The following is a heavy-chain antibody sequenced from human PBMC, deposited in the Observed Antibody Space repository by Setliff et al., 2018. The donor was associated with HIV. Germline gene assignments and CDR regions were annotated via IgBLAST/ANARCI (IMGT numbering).Heavy chain of an antibody. CDR1: GFTFSSYN. CDR2: IDSSSTTI. Sequence: GGSLRLSCAASGFTFSSYNMNWVRQAPGKGLEWISYIDSSSTTIYYADSVKGRFTISRGNAKNSLYLQMSSLGAEDTAVYYCARDENTYYDVLTDNYYYYMDAWGIGTTVTVSS. CDR3: ARDENTYYDVLTDNYYYYMDA. V-gene: IGHV3-48*01. J-gene: IGHJ6*03. D-gene: IGHD3-9*01.